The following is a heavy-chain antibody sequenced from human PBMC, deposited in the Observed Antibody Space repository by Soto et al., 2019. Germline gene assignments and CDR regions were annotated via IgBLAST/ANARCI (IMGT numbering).Heavy chain of an antibody. CDR1: GGTFSSYA. Sequence: GASVKVSCKASGGTFSSYAISWVRQAPGQGLEWMGGIIPIFGTANYAQKFQGRVTITADESTSTAYMELSSLRSEDTAVYYCARAFYRYYYGSGSRDIRGAFDIWGQGTMVTVSS. J-gene: IGHJ3*02. CDR3: ARAFYRYYYGSGSRDIRGAFDI. D-gene: IGHD3-10*01. CDR2: IIPIFGTA. V-gene: IGHV1-69*13.